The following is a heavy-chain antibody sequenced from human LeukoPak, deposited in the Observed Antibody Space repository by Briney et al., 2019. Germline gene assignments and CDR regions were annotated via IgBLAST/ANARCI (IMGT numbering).Heavy chain of an antibody. D-gene: IGHD2-21*02. Sequence: GGSLRLSCAASGFNFANHAMSWVRQTAGKGLEWVSAISGGGDITYYADSVKGRFSISRDNSKDTLFLQMHSLRPGDTAVYYCVREDTPATANYWGQGTLVTISS. CDR1: GFNFANHA. CDR2: ISGGGDIT. J-gene: IGHJ4*02. V-gene: IGHV3-23*01. CDR3: VREDTPATANY.